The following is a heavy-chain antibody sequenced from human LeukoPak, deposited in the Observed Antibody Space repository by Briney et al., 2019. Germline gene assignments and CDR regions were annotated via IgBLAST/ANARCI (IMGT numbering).Heavy chain of an antibody. CDR3: ARAHTMVRGVNQPYYYGMDA. V-gene: IGHV1-69*06. Sequence: GSSVKVSCKASGGTFSSYAISWVRQAPGQGLEWMGGIIPIFGTANYAQKFQGRVTITADKSTSTAYMELSSLRSEDTAVYYCARAHTMVRGVNQPYYYGMDAFGKGTTVTVYS. D-gene: IGHD3-10*01. CDR2: IIPIFGTA. J-gene: IGHJ6*04. CDR1: GGTFSSYA.